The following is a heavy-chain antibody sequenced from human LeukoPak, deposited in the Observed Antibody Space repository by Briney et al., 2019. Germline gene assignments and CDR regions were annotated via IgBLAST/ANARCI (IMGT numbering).Heavy chain of an antibody. CDR3: AKDSSLWGAFDI. V-gene: IGHV3-23*01. Sequence: GGSLRLSCAASGFTFSSYAMSWVRQAPGKGLEWVSSLRGSSGSTYYADSVKGRFTISRDNSKNTLYLQMNSLRAEDTAVYYCAKDSSLWGAFDIWGQGTMVTVSS. D-gene: IGHD1-26*01. CDR1: GFTFSSYA. J-gene: IGHJ3*02. CDR2: LRGSSGST.